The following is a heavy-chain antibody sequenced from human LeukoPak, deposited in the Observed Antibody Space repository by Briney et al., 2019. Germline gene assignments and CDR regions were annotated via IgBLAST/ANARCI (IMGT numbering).Heavy chain of an antibody. J-gene: IGHJ3*02. V-gene: IGHV4-59*01. Sequence: SETLSLTCTVSGGSISSYYWSWIRQPPGKGLEWIGYIYYSGSTNYNPSLKSRVTISVDTSKNQFSLKLSSVIAADTAVYYCARDYGGNPGAFDIWGQGTMVTVSS. CDR2: IYYSGST. CDR3: ARDYGGNPGAFDI. CDR1: GGSISSYY. D-gene: IGHD4-23*01.